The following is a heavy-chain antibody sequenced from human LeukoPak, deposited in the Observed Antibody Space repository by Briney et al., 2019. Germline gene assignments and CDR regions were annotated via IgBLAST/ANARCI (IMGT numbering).Heavy chain of an antibody. CDR3: ARQSGSYYVDNYYFDY. J-gene: IGHJ4*02. Sequence: AGGALKISCKGSGYSFTSYWIGWVRQMPGKGLEWMGITYPCYSDTRYSPSFQGQVTISADKSISTAYLKWRSLKASDTAMYYCARQSGSYYVDNYYFDYWGQGTLVTVSS. D-gene: IGHD1-26*01. CDR1: GYSFTSYW. V-gene: IGHV5-51*01. CDR2: TYPCYSDT.